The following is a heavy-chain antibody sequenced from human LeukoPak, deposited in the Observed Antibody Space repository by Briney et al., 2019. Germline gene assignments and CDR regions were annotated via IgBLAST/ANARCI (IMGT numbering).Heavy chain of an antibody. CDR2: IYYSGTT. Sequence: SETLSLTCTVSGGSISSHYWSWIRQPPGKGLEWIGYIYYSGTTNYNPSLKSRVTISVDTSKNQFSLKLSSVTAADTAVYYCAREVSYYDSSGYYSPYFDYWGQGTLVTVSS. J-gene: IGHJ4*02. CDR1: GGSISSHY. D-gene: IGHD3-22*01. V-gene: IGHV4-59*11. CDR3: AREVSYYDSSGYYSPYFDY.